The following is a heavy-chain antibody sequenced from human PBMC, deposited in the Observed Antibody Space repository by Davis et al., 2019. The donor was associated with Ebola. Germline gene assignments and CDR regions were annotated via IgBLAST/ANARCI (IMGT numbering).Heavy chain of an antibody. Sequence: GESLKISCQGSGYSFTTYWIVWVRQMPGKGLECMGIIFPGDSDIRYSPSFQGQVTISADKSISTAYLQWRSLKASDTAIYYCARGTNGYNPGGYFDSWGQGTLVTVSS. CDR2: IFPGDSDI. V-gene: IGHV5-51*01. CDR1: GYSFTTYW. D-gene: IGHD5-24*01. J-gene: IGHJ4*02. CDR3: ARGTNGYNPGGYFDS.